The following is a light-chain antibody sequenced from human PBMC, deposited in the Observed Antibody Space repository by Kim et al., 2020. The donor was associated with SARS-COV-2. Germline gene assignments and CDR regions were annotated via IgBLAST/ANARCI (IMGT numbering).Light chain of an antibody. Sequence: ASVGGGVTITCRASQSISSWLAWYHQKPGKAPKLLIYKASSLESGVPSRFSGSGSGTEFTLTISSLQPDDFATYYCQQYNSYALTFGGGTKVDIK. CDR3: QQYNSYALT. J-gene: IGKJ4*01. CDR1: QSISSW. CDR2: KAS. V-gene: IGKV1-5*03.